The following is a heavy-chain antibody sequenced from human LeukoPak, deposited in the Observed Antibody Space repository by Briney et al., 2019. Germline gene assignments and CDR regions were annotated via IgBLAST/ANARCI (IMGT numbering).Heavy chain of an antibody. D-gene: IGHD1-1*01. V-gene: IGHV4-61*01. CDR2: IYYSGST. CDR3: ARDTNGWFDP. Sequence: SETLSLTCSVSGDSITSSSYYWSWIRQPPGKGLEWIGYIYYSGSTNYNPSLKSRVTISVDTSKNQFSLKLSSVTAADTAVYYCARDTNGWFDPWGQGTLVTVSS. CDR1: GDSITSSSYY. J-gene: IGHJ5*02.